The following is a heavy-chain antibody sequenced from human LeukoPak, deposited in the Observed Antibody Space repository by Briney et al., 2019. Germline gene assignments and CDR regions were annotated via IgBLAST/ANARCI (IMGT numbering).Heavy chain of an antibody. CDR1: GFIFSSYA. Sequence: GGSLRLSCAASGFIFSSYAMNWVRQAPGKGLEWVSIISGSGSSIYYADSVKGRFTISRDNSKNTLYLQMNSLRAEDTAVYYCAKRPMAGSGSSPNRHFDYWGQGTLVTVSS. D-gene: IGHD1-26*01. V-gene: IGHV3-23*01. CDR3: AKRPMAGSGSSPNRHFDY. CDR2: ISGSGSSI. J-gene: IGHJ4*02.